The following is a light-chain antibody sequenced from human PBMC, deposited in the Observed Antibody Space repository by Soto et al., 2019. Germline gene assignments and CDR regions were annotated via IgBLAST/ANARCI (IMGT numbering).Light chain of an antibody. Sequence: QSALTQPASVSGSPGQSITISCTGTSSDIGGYDYVSWYQHHPGKAPKLMLYEVSNRPSGVSNRFSGSKSGDTASLIISGLQAEDEADYYCSSYTSTSTLVFGGGTKLTVL. J-gene: IGLJ7*01. V-gene: IGLV2-14*01. CDR1: SSDIGGYDY. CDR3: SSYTSTSTLV. CDR2: EVS.